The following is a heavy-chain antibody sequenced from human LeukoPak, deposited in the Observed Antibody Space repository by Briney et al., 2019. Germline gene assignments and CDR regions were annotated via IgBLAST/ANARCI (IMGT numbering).Heavy chain of an antibody. J-gene: IGHJ4*01. CDR1: GGSISSYY. D-gene: IGHD6-6*01. CDR3: ARGGPYSSSSGYYFDY. CDR2: IYYSGST. Sequence: SSETLSLTCTVSGGSISSYYWSWIRQPPGKGLEWIGYIYYSGSTNYNPSLKSRVTVSVDTSKNQFSLKVRSVTAADTAVYYCARGGPYSSSSGYYFDYWGQGTLVTVSS. V-gene: IGHV4-59*01.